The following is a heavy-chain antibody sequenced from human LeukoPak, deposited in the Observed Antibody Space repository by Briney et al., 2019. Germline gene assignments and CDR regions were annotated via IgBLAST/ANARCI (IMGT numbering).Heavy chain of an antibody. Sequence: SETLSLTCIVSGGSISTYFWSWIRQPPGKGPEWIGYIYYSGSTSYNPSLKSRVTISVDTSKNQFSLKLSSATAADTAVYFCARSSGRSAWFDPWGQGTLVTVSS. J-gene: IGHJ5*02. CDR3: ARSSGRSAWFDP. V-gene: IGHV4-59*01. CDR1: GGSISTYF. CDR2: IYYSGST. D-gene: IGHD2-15*01.